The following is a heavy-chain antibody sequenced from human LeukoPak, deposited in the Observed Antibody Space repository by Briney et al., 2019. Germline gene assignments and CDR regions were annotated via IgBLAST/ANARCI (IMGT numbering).Heavy chain of an antibody. CDR2: FDPENDER. J-gene: IGHJ4*02. Sequence: ASVKVSCKVSGHTLSELPMYWVRQAPGEGLEWMGGFDPENDERIYAQKFRGRVTMTEGTSTNTAYMELSSLRSDDTAVYYCATEVTSIVPDYWGQGTLVTVSS. CDR3: ATEVTSIVPDY. D-gene: IGHD2-21*02. CDR1: GHTLSELP. V-gene: IGHV1-24*01.